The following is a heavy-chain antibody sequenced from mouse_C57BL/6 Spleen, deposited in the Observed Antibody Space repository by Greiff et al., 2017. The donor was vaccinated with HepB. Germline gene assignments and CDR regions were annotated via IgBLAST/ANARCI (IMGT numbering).Heavy chain of an antibody. J-gene: IGHJ4*01. CDR3: ARRVEGVVASYYYAIDY. D-gene: IGHD1-1*01. V-gene: IGHV1-54*01. CDR1: GYAFTNYL. Sequence: QVQLQQSGAELVRPGTSVKVSCKASGYAFTNYLIEWVKQRPGQGLEWIGVINPGSGGTNYNEKFKGKATLTADKSSSTAYMQLSSLTSEDSAVYFCARRVEGVVASYYYAIDYWGQGTSVTVSS. CDR2: INPGSGGT.